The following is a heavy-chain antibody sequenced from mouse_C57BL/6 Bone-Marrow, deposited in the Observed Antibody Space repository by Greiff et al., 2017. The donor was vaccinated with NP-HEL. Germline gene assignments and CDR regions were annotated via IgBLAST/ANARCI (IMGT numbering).Heavy chain of an antibody. CDR1: GFSLTSYG. V-gene: IGHV2-2*01. Sequence: VMLVESGPGLVQPSQSLSITCTVSGFSLTSYGVHWVRQSPGKGLEWLGVIWSGGSTDYNAAFISRLSISKDNSKSQVFFKMNSLQADDTAIYYCAKLAWFAYWGQGTLVTVSA. CDR3: AKLAWFAY. J-gene: IGHJ3*01. CDR2: IWSGGST.